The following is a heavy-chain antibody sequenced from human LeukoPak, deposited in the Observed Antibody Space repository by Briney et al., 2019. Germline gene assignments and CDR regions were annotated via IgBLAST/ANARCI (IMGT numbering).Heavy chain of an antibody. D-gene: IGHD6-19*01. Sequence: GPVKVSCKASGYTFSTSTISWVRQAAGQGLEWMGWINPKNGKTSYAQKFQDRVTMTRDTSTSTVYMELSSLRSGDTAVYYCARFAVHRRLAVAGQFGLDYWGQGTLVTVSS. J-gene: IGHJ4*02. V-gene: IGHV1-8*01. CDR3: ARFAVHRRLAVAGQFGLDY. CDR1: GYTFSTST. CDR2: INPKNGKT.